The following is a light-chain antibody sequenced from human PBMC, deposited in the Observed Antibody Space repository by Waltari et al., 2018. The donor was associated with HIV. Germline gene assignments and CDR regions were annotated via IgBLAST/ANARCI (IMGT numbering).Light chain of an antibody. CDR2: NVS. V-gene: IGLV2-14*03. CDR1: SGDVGGYNF. CDR3: SSYTSSGPRYVL. Sequence: SALTQPASVSGSPGQSITISCSGTSGDVGGYNFVSWYQKHPGKAPKLIIYNVSSRPSGVSMRFSGSRSANTASLAISGLQVEDEADYFCSSYTSSGPRYVLFGGGTRLTVL. J-gene: IGLJ2*01.